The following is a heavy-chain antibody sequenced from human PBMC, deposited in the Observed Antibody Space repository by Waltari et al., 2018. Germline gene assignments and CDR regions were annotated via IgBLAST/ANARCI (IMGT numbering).Heavy chain of an antibody. CDR1: GGSISRGGYY. D-gene: IGHD3-22*01. CDR3: ARVNSSGYYYSPLYYFDY. CDR2: LDDRGSA. V-gene: IGHV4-31*03. Sequence: QVHLQESGPGLVKPSQTLSLTCTVPGGSISRGGYYWSWIRPHPGRGLVWLGYLDDRGSAYSIQARKSRFTITVDRSKNQFSLKLSSVTAADKAGEYGARVNSSGYYYSPLYYFDYWGQGTLVTVSS. J-gene: IGHJ4*02.